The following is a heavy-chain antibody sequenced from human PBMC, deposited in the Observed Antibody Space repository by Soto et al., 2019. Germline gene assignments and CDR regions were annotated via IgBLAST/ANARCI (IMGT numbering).Heavy chain of an antibody. CDR2: IHYTGRT. Sequence: SETLSLTCSVSGGSINSGAYYWSWIRHYPGKGREWIGYIHYTGRTYYNPSLESRATISVDTSKKHFSLKLSSVTAADTAVYYCARGTIVGATKGGPFDYWGQGTLVTVSS. D-gene: IGHD1-26*01. CDR1: GGSINSGAYY. V-gene: IGHV4-31*03. J-gene: IGHJ4*02. CDR3: ARGTIVGATKGGPFDY.